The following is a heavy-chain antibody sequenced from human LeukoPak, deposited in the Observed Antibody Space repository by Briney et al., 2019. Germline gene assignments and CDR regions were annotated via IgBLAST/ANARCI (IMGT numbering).Heavy chain of an antibody. V-gene: IGHV3-23*01. D-gene: IGHD3-10*01. CDR3: AKDVRVGEYYGSGSYFDY. CDR2: ISASGGST. J-gene: IGHJ4*02. Sequence: GGSLRLSCAASGFTFSSYAMSWVRQPPGMGLEWVSIISASGGSTYYADSVKGRFTISRDKSRNYLQMNSLRGDDPAIYYCAKDVRVGEYYGSGSYFDYWGQGPLVTVSS. CDR1: GFTFSSYA.